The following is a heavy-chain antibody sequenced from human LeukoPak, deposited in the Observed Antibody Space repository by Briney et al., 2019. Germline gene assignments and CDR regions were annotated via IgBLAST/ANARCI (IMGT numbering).Heavy chain of an antibody. CDR2: ISGSAGSA. D-gene: IGHD5-18*01. CDR1: GFTFGDYA. J-gene: IGHJ4*02. CDR3: AKDLTAMIRYYFDY. V-gene: IGHV3-23*01. Sequence: PGGSLRLSCTASGFTFGDYAMSWVRQAPGKGLEWVSAISGSAGSAYYADSVKGRFTISRDNSKNTLYLQMNSLRAEDTAIYYCAKDLTAMIRYYFDYWGQGTLLTVSS.